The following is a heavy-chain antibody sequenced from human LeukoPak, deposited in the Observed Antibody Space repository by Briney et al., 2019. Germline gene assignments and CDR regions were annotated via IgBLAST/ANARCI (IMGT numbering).Heavy chain of an antibody. CDR1: GFTVSSNC. CDR2: IYSGGST. J-gene: IGHJ4*02. V-gene: IGHV3-66*01. Sequence: GGSLRLSCAASGFTVSSNCVSWVRQAPGKGLECVLVIYSGGSTYYADSVKGRFTISRDNSKNTLYLQMNSLRAEDTAVYYCARVGVAVAGTVGYFDYWGQGTLVTVSS. CDR3: ARVGVAVAGTVGYFDY. D-gene: IGHD6-19*01.